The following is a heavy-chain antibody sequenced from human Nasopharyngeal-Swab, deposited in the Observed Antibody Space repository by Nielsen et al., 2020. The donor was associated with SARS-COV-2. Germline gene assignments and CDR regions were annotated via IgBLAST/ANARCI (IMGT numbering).Heavy chain of an antibody. CDR1: GGSVSSGSYY. D-gene: IGHD3-10*01. CDR2: IYYSGST. V-gene: IGHV4-61*01. J-gene: IGHJ3*02. CDR3: ARDSVYYYGSGSGQRAFDI. Sequence: SETLSLTCTVSGGSVSSGSYYWSWIRQPPGKGLEWIGYIYYSGSTNYNPSLKSRVTISVDTSKNQFSLKLSSVTAADTAVYYCARDSVYYYGSGSGQRAFDIWGQGTMVTVSS.